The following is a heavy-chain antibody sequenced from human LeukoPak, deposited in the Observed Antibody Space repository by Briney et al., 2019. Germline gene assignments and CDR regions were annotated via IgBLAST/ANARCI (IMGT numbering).Heavy chain of an antibody. J-gene: IGHJ4*02. CDR1: RGTFSSYA. CDR2: IIPNFGTA. V-gene: IGHV1-69*05. CDR3: ARELIRGYSYGRPFDY. D-gene: IGHD5-18*01. Sequence: ASVKVSCNASRGTFSSYAISWVRQAPGQGLEWMGGIIPNFGTAIYAQKFQGRVTITTDESTSTAYMELSSLRSEDTAVYYCARELIRGYSYGRPFDYWGQGTLVTVSS.